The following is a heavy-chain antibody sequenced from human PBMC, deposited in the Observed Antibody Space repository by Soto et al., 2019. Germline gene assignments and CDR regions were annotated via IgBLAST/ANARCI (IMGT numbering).Heavy chain of an antibody. CDR1: GFSFSSQA. J-gene: IGHJ3*02. D-gene: IGHD5-18*01. CDR3: ARDIYSYGSVGTPDI. V-gene: IGHV3-30-3*01. Sequence: AGGSLRLSCVASGFSFSSQAMHWVRQAPGKGLEWVAAISNDGNRQLYADSVKDRFTISRDNSRNTLDLQMNNLRTEDTGVYFCARDIYSYGSVGTPDIWGQGTMVTVS. CDR2: ISNDGNRQ.